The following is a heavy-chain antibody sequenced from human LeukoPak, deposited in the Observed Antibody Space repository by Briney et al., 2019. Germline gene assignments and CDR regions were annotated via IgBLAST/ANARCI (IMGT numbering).Heavy chain of an antibody. Sequence: GGSLRLSCAASGFIFNDYTMHWVRQAPGKGLEWVAVITFDGGHKFYVNSLKGRFTISRDNSKNSLYLQMNALRPDDTAVYYCVRGPDSESFIVWGQGTRVTVSS. D-gene: IGHD1-26*01. J-gene: IGHJ4*02. V-gene: IGHV3-30*04. CDR3: VRGPDSESFIV. CDR2: ITFDGGHK. CDR1: GFIFNDYT.